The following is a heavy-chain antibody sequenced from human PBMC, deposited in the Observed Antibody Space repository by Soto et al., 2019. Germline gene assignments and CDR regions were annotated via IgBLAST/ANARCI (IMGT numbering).Heavy chain of an antibody. CDR1: GGTFSSYT. CDR2: INPSGGST. J-gene: IGHJ4*02. CDR3: ATAGIAVGDFDY. D-gene: IGHD6-19*01. V-gene: IGHV1-46*01. Sequence: ASVKVSCKASGGTFSSYTISWVRQAPGQGLEWMGIINPSGGSTSYAQKFQGRVTMTRDTSTSTVYMELSSLRSEDTAVYYCATAGIAVGDFDYWGQGTLVTVSS.